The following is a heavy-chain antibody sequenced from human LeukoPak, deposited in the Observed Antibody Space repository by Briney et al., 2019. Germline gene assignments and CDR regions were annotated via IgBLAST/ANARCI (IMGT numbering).Heavy chain of an antibody. V-gene: IGHV3-30*18. D-gene: IGHD3-9*01. CDR1: GFTFSSYG. Sequence: GGSLRLSCAASGFTFSSYGMHWVRQAPGKGLEWVAVIPYDGSNKYYADSVKGRFTSSRDNSKNTLYLQMNSLRAEDTAVYYCAKDSNVYYDILTGPSFDYWGQGTLVTVSS. CDR3: AKDSNVYYDILTGPSFDY. J-gene: IGHJ4*02. CDR2: IPYDGSNK.